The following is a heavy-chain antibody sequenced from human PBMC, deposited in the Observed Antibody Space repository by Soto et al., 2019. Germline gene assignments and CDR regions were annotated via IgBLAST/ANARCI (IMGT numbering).Heavy chain of an antibody. CDR3: ARGYSTGYYPY. V-gene: IGHV2-5*02. CDR2: IYWDDAK. D-gene: IGHD3-22*01. CDR1: GFSLSTSGVG. J-gene: IGHJ4*02. Sequence: QITLKESGPTLVKPTQTLTLTCTLSGFSLSTSGVGVGWIRQPPGKALEWLALIYWDDAKRYSPSLKSRLTITKDTSKIQVVLKMTNMDPVDTATYYCARGYSTGYYPYWGQGTLVTVSS.